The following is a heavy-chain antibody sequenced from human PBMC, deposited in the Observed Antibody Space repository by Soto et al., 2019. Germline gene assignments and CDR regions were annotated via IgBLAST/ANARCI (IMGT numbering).Heavy chain of an antibody. CDR3: ARGPRGYVYYHGMDV. CDR2: IDTSGAT. J-gene: IGHJ6*02. CDR1: GGSISSYY. Sequence: SETLSLTCTVSGGSISSYYVSWIRQSAGKGLEWIGRIDTSGATNYNPSLKSRVTMSVDASKNHFSLNLSSVTAADTAVYYCARGPRGYVYYHGMDVWGQGTTVTVSS. V-gene: IGHV4-4*07. D-gene: IGHD3-10*01.